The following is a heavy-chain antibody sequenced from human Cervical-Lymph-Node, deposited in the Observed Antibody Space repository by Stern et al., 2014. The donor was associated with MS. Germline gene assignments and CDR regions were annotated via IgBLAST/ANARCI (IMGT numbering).Heavy chain of an antibody. CDR3: SPFDYYGSVGFAY. J-gene: IGHJ4*02. D-gene: IGHD3-10*01. Sequence: VQLVDSGGGLVKPGGSLRLSCAASGFTFKNASMSWVRQAPGKGLEWIGRIKSRSDGGTTDYAAPVKSRFTISSDDSKNTLYLQMNSLKTEDTAVYYCSPFDYYGSVGFAYWGQGTLVSVSS. CDR2: IKSRSDGGTT. V-gene: IGHV3-15*01. CDR1: GFTFKNAS.